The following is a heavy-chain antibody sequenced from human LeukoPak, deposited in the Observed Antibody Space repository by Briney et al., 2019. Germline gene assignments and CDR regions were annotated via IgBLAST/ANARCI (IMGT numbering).Heavy chain of an antibody. V-gene: IGHV4-59*08. CDR1: VDSISSYY. CDR2: IYYSGSI. D-gene: IGHD3-16*01. CDR3: ARLGPYGMNV. J-gene: IGHJ6*02. Sequence: SETLSLTCTVSVDSISSYYWTWIRQPPGKGLEWIGYIYYSGSINYNPSLKSRLTISVDTSKNQFSLKLTSVTAADTAVYYCARLGPYGMNVWGQGTTVTVSS.